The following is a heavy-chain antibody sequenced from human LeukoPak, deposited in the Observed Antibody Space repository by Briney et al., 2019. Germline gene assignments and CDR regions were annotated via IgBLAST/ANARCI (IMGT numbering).Heavy chain of an antibody. CDR3: ARDLHGRGDAFDI. D-gene: IGHD3-10*01. Sequence: PGGSLRLSCSASCIMLRLYAMRWVRQAPGKGLEYISSISDNGGSTYYADSVKGRFTISRDNSKNTLYLQVSSLRAEDTAVYYCARDLHGRGDAFDIWGQGTMVTVSS. CDR2: ISDNGGST. J-gene: IGHJ3*02. V-gene: IGHV3-64D*06. CDR1: CIMLRLYA.